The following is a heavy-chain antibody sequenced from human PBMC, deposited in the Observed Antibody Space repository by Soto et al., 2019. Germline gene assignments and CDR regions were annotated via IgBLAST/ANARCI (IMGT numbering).Heavy chain of an antibody. D-gene: IGHD3-10*01. V-gene: IGHV1-58*01. CDR2: IVVGSGNT. CDR3: AAFKFRPIWSDS. Sequence: SVKVSCKASGFTFSSSAVQWVRQARGQRLEWIGKIVVGSGNTNYAQKFQERVTITRDMSTSTAYMELSSLRSEDTAFYYCAAFKFRPIWSDSWGQGTLVTVSS. J-gene: IGHJ4*02. CDR1: GFTFSSSA.